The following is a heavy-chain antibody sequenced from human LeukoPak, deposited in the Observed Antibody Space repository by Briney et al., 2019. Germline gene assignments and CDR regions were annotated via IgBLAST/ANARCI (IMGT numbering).Heavy chain of an antibody. Sequence: PGGSLRLSCAASGFTFSSYAMSWVRQAPGKGLEWVSAISGSGGSTYYADSVKGRFTISRDNSKNMLYLQMNSLRAEDTAVYYCAKDPAYYYDSSGYPPAFDYWGQGTLVTVSS. CDR3: AKDPAYYYDSSGYPPAFDY. CDR1: GFTFSSYA. J-gene: IGHJ4*02. CDR2: ISGSGGST. V-gene: IGHV3-23*01. D-gene: IGHD3-22*01.